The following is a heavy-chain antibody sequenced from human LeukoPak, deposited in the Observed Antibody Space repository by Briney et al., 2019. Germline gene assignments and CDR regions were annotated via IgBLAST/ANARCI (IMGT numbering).Heavy chain of an antibody. D-gene: IGHD3-16*02. V-gene: IGHV3-23*01. CDR2: ISGSGGST. CDR1: GFTFSSYA. Sequence: PGGSLGLSCAASGFTFSSYAMSWVRQAPGKGLEWVSAISGSGGSTYYADSVKGRFTISRDNSKNTLYLQMNSLRAEDTAVYYCAKTIYVWGSYRYTDFDYWGQGTLVTVSS. CDR3: AKTIYVWGSYRYTDFDY. J-gene: IGHJ4*02.